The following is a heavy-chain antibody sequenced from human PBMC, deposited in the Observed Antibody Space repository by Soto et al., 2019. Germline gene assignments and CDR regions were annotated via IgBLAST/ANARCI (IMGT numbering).Heavy chain of an antibody. CDR1: GYTFTSYD. D-gene: IGHD5-18*01. Sequence: QVQLVQSGAEVKKPGASVKVSCKASGYTFTSYDINWVRQATGQGLEWMGWMNPNSGNTGYAQKFQGRVTMTRNTTISTAYMELSSLRSEDTAVYYCARFSVGKQLWFEAFDIWGQGTMVTVSS. V-gene: IGHV1-8*01. CDR3: ARFSVGKQLWFEAFDI. J-gene: IGHJ3*02. CDR2: MNPNSGNT.